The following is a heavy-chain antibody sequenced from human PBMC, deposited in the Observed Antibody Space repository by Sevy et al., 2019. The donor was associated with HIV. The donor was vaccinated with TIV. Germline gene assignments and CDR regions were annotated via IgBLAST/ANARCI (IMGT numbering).Heavy chain of an antibody. V-gene: IGHV3-9*01. CDR2: LSRHIRTI. D-gene: IGHD5-12*01. CDR1: GFTFDDYA. J-gene: IGHJ4*02. CDR3: VKDKVDGDSGYGLFDF. Sequence: GGSLRLSCAASGFTFDDYAMHWVRQAPGKGLEWVSGLSRHIRTIGYADSVKGRFTISRDNARNSLYLQMNSLRAEDTAFYYCVKDKVDGDSGYGLFDFWGQSTLVTGSS.